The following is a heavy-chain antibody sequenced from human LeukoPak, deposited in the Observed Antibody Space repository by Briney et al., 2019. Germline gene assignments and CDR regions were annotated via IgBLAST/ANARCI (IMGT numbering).Heavy chain of an antibody. J-gene: IGHJ4*02. D-gene: IGHD6-13*01. CDR3: ARDQEQQLERPANYFDY. Sequence: SQTLSLTCAISGDSVSSNSAAWNWIRQSPSRGLEWLGKTQNRSKWYNDYAVSVKSRITINPDTSKNQFSLQLNSVTPEDTAVYYCARDQEQQLERPANYFDYWGQGTLVTVSS. V-gene: IGHV6-1*01. CDR2: TQNRSKWYN. CDR1: GDSVSSNSAA.